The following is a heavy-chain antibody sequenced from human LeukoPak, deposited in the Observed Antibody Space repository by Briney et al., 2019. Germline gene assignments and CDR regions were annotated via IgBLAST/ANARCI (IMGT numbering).Heavy chain of an antibody. Sequence: GGSPRLSCAASGFTFSSYSMNWVRQAPGKGLEWASYISSSSSTMYYADSVKGRFTISRDNAKNSLYLQMNSLRAEDTAVYYCAREYQLLSFYYYYYMDVWGKGTTVTVSS. D-gene: IGHD2-2*01. CDR2: ISSSSSTM. CDR3: AREYQLLSFYYYYYMDV. V-gene: IGHV3-48*01. J-gene: IGHJ6*03. CDR1: GFTFSSYS.